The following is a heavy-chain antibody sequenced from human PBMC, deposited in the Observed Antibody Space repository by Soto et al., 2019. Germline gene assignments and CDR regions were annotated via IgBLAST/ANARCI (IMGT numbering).Heavy chain of an antibody. CDR1: GYTFTGYY. CDR2: INPNSGGT. J-gene: IGHJ4*02. Sequence: QVQLVQSGAAVKKPGASVKVSCKASGYTFTGYYVHWVRQAPGQGLEWMGWINPNSGGTKSAQKFQGRVTMTRDTSINTAYMELSSLRSYDTAVYYCARRKGDYYDSSGYHYYFDYWGQGTLVTVSS. V-gene: IGHV1-2*02. D-gene: IGHD3-22*01. CDR3: ARRKGDYYDSSGYHYYFDY.